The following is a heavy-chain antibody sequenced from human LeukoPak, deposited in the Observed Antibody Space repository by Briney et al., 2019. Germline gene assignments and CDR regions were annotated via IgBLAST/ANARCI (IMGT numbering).Heavy chain of an antibody. V-gene: IGHV3-23*01. J-gene: IGHJ4*02. CDR1: GFTFTTYA. CDR2: ISDSGDST. Sequence: GGSLRLSCAASGFTFTTYAMSWVRQAPGQGLEWISTISDSGDSTYYANSVKGRFTISRDNSKNTLYVQMNSLRAEDTAVYYCAKSHSVGYRGYFDYWGQGTLVTVSS. D-gene: IGHD5-12*01. CDR3: AKSHSVGYRGYFDY.